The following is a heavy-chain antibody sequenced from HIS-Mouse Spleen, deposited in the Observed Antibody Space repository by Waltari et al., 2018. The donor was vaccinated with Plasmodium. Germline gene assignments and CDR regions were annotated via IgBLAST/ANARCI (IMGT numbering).Heavy chain of an antibody. CDR1: GGSFSSYY. Sequence: QVQLQESGPGLVKPSETLSLTCTVSGGSFSSYYLAWIRQPPGKGLEWIGYIYYSGRTNYNPSLKSRVTISVDTSKNQFSLKLSSVTAADTAVYYCAREPYDILTGYYDAFDIWGQGTMVTVSS. CDR2: IYYSGRT. CDR3: AREPYDILTGYYDAFDI. D-gene: IGHD3-9*01. J-gene: IGHJ3*02. V-gene: IGHV4-59*01.